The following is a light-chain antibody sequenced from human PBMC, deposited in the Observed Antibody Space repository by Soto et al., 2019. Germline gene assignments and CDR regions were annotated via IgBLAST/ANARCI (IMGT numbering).Light chain of an antibody. Sequence: QSALTQPASVSGSPGQSITLSCTGTSSDVGTYNYVSWYQHRPGKAPKLMIYDVSYRPSGVSNRFSGSKSANTASLTISGLQAEDVADYYCSSYTTSNTQVFGGGTKLTVL. V-gene: IGLV2-14*01. CDR2: DVS. J-gene: IGLJ3*02. CDR3: SSYTTSNTQV. CDR1: SSDVGTYNY.